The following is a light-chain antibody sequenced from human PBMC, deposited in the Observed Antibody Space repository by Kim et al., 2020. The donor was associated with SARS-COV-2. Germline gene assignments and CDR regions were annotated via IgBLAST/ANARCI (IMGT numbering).Light chain of an antibody. Sequence: GHSLTISSSSTGRDVLGYNYVSWYQQHPRNAPKLLIYSVSTRPSAVSTLFSGSKSGNTASLTISWLHAADEADYYCSSYTSSSTLVFGGGTQLTVL. CDR3: SSYTSSSTLV. CDR1: GRDVLGYNY. J-gene: IGLJ3*02. CDR2: SVS. V-gene: IGLV2-14*03.